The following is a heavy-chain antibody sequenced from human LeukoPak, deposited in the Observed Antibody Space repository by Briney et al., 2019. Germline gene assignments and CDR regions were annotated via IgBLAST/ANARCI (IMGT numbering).Heavy chain of an antibody. D-gene: IGHD5-18*01. J-gene: IGHJ5*02. CDR3: ARGPTWIQLWLNWFDP. Sequence: PSETLSLTCAVYGGFFSGYYWSWLRQPPGKGLEWIGEISHSGSTNYNPSLKSRVTISVDTSKNQFSLKLSSVTAADTAVYYCARGPTWIQLWLNWFDPWGQGTLVTVSS. CDR2: ISHSGST. V-gene: IGHV4-34*01. CDR1: GGFFSGYY.